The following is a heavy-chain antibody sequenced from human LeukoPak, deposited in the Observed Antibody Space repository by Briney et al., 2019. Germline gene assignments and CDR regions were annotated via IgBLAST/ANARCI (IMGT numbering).Heavy chain of an antibody. D-gene: IGHD3-10*01. J-gene: IGHJ5*02. Sequence: ASVKVSCKASGYTFTSYSMHWVRQAPGQGLEWMGIINPNGGSTIYAQKFQGRVTMTRDTSTSTVYMDLTSLRSEDTAMYYCARGLPYYGSGGYNWFDPWGQGTLVTVSS. V-gene: IGHV1-46*01. CDR2: INPNGGST. CDR3: ARGLPYYGSGGYNWFDP. CDR1: GYTFTSYS.